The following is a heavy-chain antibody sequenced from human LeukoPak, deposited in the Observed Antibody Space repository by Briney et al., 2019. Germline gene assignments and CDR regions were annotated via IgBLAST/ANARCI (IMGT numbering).Heavy chain of an antibody. D-gene: IGHD1-1*01. Sequence: SETLSLTCTVSGGSISSYYWSWIRQPPGKGLEWIGYIYYSGSTNYNPSLKSRVTISVDTSKNQFSLKLSSVTAADTAVYYCAREEGEQQLEVWGQGTMVTVSS. J-gene: IGHJ3*01. CDR1: GGSISSYY. CDR2: IYYSGST. V-gene: IGHV4-59*01. CDR3: AREEGEQQLEV.